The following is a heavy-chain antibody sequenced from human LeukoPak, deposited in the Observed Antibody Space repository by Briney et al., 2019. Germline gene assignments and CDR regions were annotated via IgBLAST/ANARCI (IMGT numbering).Heavy chain of an antibody. V-gene: IGHV3-23*01. Sequence: GGSLRLSCAASGFTFSSYAMSWVRQAPGKGLEWVSLIIGSGGSIHYADSVRGRFTISRDNFKNTVFLQLSSLRPEDTAVYYCAKHGDNVWGSFRFGFDSWGQGTLVTVSS. CDR1: GFTFSSYA. CDR3: AKHGDNVWGSFRFGFDS. CDR2: IIGSGGSI. J-gene: IGHJ4*02. D-gene: IGHD3-16*02.